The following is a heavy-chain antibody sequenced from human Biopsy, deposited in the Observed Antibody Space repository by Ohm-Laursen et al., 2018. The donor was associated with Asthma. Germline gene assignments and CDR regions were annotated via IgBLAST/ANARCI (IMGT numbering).Heavy chain of an antibody. D-gene: IGHD3-3*01. CDR1: GGSFSSNY. J-gene: IGHJ6*02. CDR3: ARDRRVRFLEWPLAMDV. CDR2: THHSGYT. V-gene: IGHV4-34*01. Sequence: GTLSLTWAVYGGSFSSNYWSWIRQTPGKGLEWLGDTHHSGYTNYNPSLSSRLTLSVDTSKNQFSLRLTSVTAADTAVYYCARDRRVRFLEWPLAMDVWGQGTTVTVSS.